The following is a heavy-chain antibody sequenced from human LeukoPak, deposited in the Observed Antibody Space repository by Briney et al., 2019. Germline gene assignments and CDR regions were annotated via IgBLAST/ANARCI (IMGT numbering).Heavy chain of an antibody. D-gene: IGHD2-2*01. V-gene: IGHV4-59*01. CDR3: ARVHQSAEYYFDY. CDR1: CGSIDIYY. Sequence: SETLSLTCTVSCGSIDIYYWSWIRQPPGKGLEWIGYIYYTGSTEYHPSLKSRVTISLDTSKNQFSLKLTSVTAADTAVYYCARVHQSAEYYFDYWGQGTLVSVSS. CDR2: IYYTGST. J-gene: IGHJ4*02.